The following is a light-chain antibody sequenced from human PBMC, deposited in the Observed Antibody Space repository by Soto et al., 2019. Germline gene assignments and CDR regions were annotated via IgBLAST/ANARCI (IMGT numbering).Light chain of an antibody. V-gene: IGKV1-27*01. CDR3: QQYNNWPLT. CDR2: AAS. J-gene: IGKJ4*01. CDR1: QGISHF. Sequence: DIQMTQSPSSLSASVGDRVTITCRASQGISHFLAWYQQKPGKVPKLLIYAASILQSGVPPRFSGSGSGTDFTLTISSLQPEDVATYYCQQYNNWPLTFGGGTKVEIK.